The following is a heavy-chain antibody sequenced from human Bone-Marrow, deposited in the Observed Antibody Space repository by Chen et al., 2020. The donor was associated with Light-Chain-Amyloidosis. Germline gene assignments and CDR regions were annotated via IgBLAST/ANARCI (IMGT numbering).Heavy chain of an antibody. CDR2: IYPDDSDA. CDR1: GYTFPNYW. Sequence: SGPEVKKPGESLKISCKGSGYTFPNYWIGWVRQMPGKGLAWMGVIYPDDSDARYSPSFEGQVTISADKSITTAYLQWRSLKASDTAMYYCARRRDGYNFDYWGQGTLVTVSS. V-gene: IGHV5-51*01. CDR3: ARRRDGYNFDY. D-gene: IGHD5-12*01. J-gene: IGHJ4*02.